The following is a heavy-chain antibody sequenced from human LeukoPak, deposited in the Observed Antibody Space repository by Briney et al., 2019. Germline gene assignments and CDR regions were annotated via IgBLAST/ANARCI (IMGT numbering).Heavy chain of an antibody. CDR1: GGTFSSYA. CDR3: ARYPMVRGVSSDY. D-gene: IGHD3-10*01. CDR2: IIPIFGTA. J-gene: IGHJ4*02. Sequence: EASVKVSCKASGGTFSSYAISWVRQAPGQGLEWMGGIIPIFGTANYAQKFQGRVTITADESTSTAYMELSSLRSEDTAVYYCARYPMVRGVSSDYWGQGTLVTVSS. V-gene: IGHV1-69*13.